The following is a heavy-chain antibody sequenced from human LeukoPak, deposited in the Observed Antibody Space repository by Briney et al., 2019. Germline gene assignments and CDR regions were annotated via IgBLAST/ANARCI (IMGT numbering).Heavy chain of an antibody. V-gene: IGHV4-31*03. J-gene: IGHJ6*02. CDR3: ARLGYCSSTSCPGRQLNPYYYYGMDV. CDR1: GGSISSGGYY. D-gene: IGHD2-2*01. CDR2: IYYSGST. Sequence: PSQTLSLTCTVSGGSISSGGYYWSWIRQHPGKGLEWIGYIYYSGSTYYNPSLKSRVTISVDTSKNQFSLKLSSVTAADTAVYYCARLGYCSSTSCPGRQLNPYYYYGMDVWGQGTTVTVSS.